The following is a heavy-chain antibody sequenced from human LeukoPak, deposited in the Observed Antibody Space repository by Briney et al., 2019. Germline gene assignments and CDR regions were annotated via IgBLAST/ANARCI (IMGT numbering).Heavy chain of an antibody. J-gene: IGHJ4*02. CDR1: GGSISNNNYY. CDR3: ATWRTAKTGFDY. CDR2: IYYSGSP. D-gene: IGHD1-1*01. V-gene: IGHV4-39*01. Sequence: SETLSLTCTVSGGSISNNNYYWAWIRQPPGKGLECLGSIYYSGSPYYNPSLKSRVTISVDTSKNQFSLRLSSVTAADTAVYYCATWRTAKTGFDYWGQGTLVTVSS.